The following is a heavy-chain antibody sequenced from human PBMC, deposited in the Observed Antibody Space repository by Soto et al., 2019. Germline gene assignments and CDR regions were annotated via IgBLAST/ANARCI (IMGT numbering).Heavy chain of an antibody. CDR2: IYYSGST. V-gene: IGHV4-39*01. CDR3: ARQGVVPAAQYYFDY. Sequence: SETLSLTCTVSGGSISSSSYYWGWIRQPPGKGLEWIGSIYYSGSTYYNPSLRSRVTISVDTSKNQFSLKLSSVTAADTAVYYCARQGVVPAAQYYFDYWGQGTLVTVSS. CDR1: GGSISSSSYY. D-gene: IGHD2-2*01. J-gene: IGHJ4*02.